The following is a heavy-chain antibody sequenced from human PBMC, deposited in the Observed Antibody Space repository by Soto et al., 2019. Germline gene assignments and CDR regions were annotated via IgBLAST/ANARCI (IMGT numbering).Heavy chain of an antibody. CDR3: ARWGCSGANCNLNQRSFDL. CDR1: GFIFNEYG. V-gene: IGHV3-33*03. D-gene: IGHD2-15*01. Sequence: QVQLVESGGGAVQPGRSLRLSCAASGFIFNEYGMHWVRQAPGKGPEWVAVIWYDGSNKYYADSVKGRFTFSRDNSKNTMSLQMNSLRVEDTAVYYCARWGCSGANCNLNQRSFDLWGQGTLVTVSS. CDR2: IWYDGSNK. J-gene: IGHJ4*02.